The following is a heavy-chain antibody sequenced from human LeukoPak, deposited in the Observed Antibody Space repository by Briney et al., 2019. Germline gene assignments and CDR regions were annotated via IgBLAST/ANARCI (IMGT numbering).Heavy chain of an antibody. D-gene: IGHD2-15*01. CDR3: AKGPSKVVVAATYFDY. CDR1: GFTFSSYA. J-gene: IGHJ4*02. CDR2: ISGSGGST. Sequence: PGESLRLSCAASGFTFSSYAMSWVRQAPGKGLEWVSAISGSGGSTYYADSVKGRFTISRDNSKNTLYLQMNSLRAEDTAVYYCAKGPSKVVVAATYFDYWGQGTLVTVSS. V-gene: IGHV3-23*01.